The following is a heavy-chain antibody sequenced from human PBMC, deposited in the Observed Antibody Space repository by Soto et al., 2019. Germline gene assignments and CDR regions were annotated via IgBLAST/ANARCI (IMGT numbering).Heavy chain of an antibody. D-gene: IGHD7-27*01. J-gene: IGHJ6*02. Sequence: SVNVSCTASGFTFTSSAVQWVRQARGQRLEWIGWIVVGSGNTNYAQKFQERVTITRDMSTSTAYMELSSLRSEDTAVYYCAAESEIWGHYYYYYGMDVWGQGTTVTVSS. CDR3: AAESEIWGHYYYYYGMDV. CDR2: IVVGSGNT. V-gene: IGHV1-58*01. CDR1: GFTFTSSA.